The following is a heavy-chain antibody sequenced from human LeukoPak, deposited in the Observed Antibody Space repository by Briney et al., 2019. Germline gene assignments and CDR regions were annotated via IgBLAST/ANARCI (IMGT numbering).Heavy chain of an antibody. CDR2: IYPGDSDT. V-gene: IGHV5-51*01. J-gene: IGHJ4*02. CDR1: GYMFSSYW. CDR3: ARPSPYCGGDCYFDY. D-gene: IGHD2-21*02. Sequence: GESLKISCKGSGYMFSSYWIGWVRQMPGKGLEWMGIIYPGDSDTRYSPSFQGQVTISADKSINTAYLQWSSLKASDTAMYYCARPSPYCGGDCYFDYWGQGTLVTVSS.